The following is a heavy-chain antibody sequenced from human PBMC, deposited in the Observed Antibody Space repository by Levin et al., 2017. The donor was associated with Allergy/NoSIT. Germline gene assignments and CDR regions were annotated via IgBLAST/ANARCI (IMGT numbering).Heavy chain of an antibody. V-gene: IGHV3-30*18. CDR3: AKPPTYGDYGFYYFDY. Sequence: LSLTCAASGFTFSSYGMHWVRQAPGKGLEWVAVISYDGSNKYYADSVKGRFTISRDNSKNTLYLQMNSLRAEDTAVYYCAKPPTYGDYGFYYFDYWGQGTLVTVSS. J-gene: IGHJ4*02. CDR1: GFTFSSYG. D-gene: IGHD4-17*01. CDR2: ISYDGSNK.